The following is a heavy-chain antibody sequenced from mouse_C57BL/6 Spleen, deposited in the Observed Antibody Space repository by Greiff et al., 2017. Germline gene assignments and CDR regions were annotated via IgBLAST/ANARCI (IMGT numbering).Heavy chain of an antibody. Sequence: EVKVVESGGGLVKPGGSLKLSCAASGFTFSSYTMSWVRQTPEKRLEWVATISGGGGNTYYPDSVMGRFTISRDNAKNTLYLQMSSLRSEDTALYYCARHDYDYWGQGTTLTVSS. D-gene: IGHD2-4*01. CDR3: ARHDYDY. V-gene: IGHV5-9*01. CDR2: ISGGGGNT. J-gene: IGHJ2*01. CDR1: GFTFSSYT.